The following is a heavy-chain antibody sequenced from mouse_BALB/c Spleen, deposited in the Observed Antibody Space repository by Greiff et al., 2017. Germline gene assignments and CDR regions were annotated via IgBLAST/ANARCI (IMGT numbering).Heavy chain of an antibody. V-gene: IGHV5-6*02. CDR1: GFTFSSYG. J-gene: IGHJ4*01. CDR3: ARLGLYYGSPYYAMDY. D-gene: IGHD1-1*01. Sequence: EVKLVESGGDLVKPGGSLKLSCAASGFTFSSYGMSWVRQTPDKRLEWVATISSGGSYTYYQDSVKGRFTISRDNAKNTLYLQMSSLKSEDTAMYYCARLGLYYGSPYYAMDYWGQGTSVTVSS. CDR2: ISSGGSYT.